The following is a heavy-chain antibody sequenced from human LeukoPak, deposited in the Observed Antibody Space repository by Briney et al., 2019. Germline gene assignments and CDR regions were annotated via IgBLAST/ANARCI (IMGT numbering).Heavy chain of an antibody. CDR3: ARERRLSRNWFDP. D-gene: IGHD3-16*02. Sequence: SETLSLTCAVYGGSFSGYYWSWIRQPPGKGLEWIGEINHSGSTNYNPSLKSRVTISVDTSKNQFPLKLSSVTAADTAVYYCARERRLSRNWFDPWGQGTLVTVSS. V-gene: IGHV4-34*01. CDR1: GGSFSGYY. J-gene: IGHJ5*02. CDR2: INHSGST.